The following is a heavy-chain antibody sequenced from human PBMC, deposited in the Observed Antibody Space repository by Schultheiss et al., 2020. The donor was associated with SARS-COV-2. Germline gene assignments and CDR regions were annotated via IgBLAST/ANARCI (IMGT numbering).Heavy chain of an antibody. Sequence: GGSLRLSCAASGFTVSSNYMSWVRQAPGKGLEWVSVIYSGGSTYYADSVKGRFTISRDNSKNTLYLQMNSLRAEDTAVYYCASEGMGAVPALTPDYWGQGTLVTVSS. CDR1: GFTVSSNY. CDR3: ASEGMGAVPALTPDY. V-gene: IGHV3-53*01. CDR2: IYSGGST. J-gene: IGHJ4*02. D-gene: IGHD1-26*01.